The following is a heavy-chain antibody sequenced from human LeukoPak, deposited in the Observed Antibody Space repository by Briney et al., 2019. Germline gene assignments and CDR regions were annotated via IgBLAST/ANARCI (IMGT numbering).Heavy chain of an antibody. Sequence: GASVKVSCKASGYTFTRYYMHWVRQASGQGLEWMGMINPSGGSRTYAEQFQGRVTMTRDTSTSTGYMELSSLRSEDTAVYYCARGSVMTSDYYYDMDVWGQGTTVTVSS. CDR3: ARGSVMTSDYYYDMDV. CDR2: INPSGGSR. J-gene: IGHJ6*02. CDR1: GYTFTRYY. D-gene: IGHD2-21*02. V-gene: IGHV1-46*01.